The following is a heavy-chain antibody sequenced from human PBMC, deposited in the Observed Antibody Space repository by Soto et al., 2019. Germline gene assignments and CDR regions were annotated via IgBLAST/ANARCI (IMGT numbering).Heavy chain of an antibody. CDR1: GGTFSSYA. CDR2: IIPIFGTA. CDR3: ARGRVEYSSSRAPRYYYGMDV. D-gene: IGHD6-6*01. V-gene: IGHV1-69*13. J-gene: IGHJ6*02. Sequence: SVKVSCKASGGTFSSYAISWVRQAPGQGLEWMGGIIPIFGTANYAQKFQGRVTITADESTSTAYMELSSLRSEDTAVYYCARGRVEYSSSRAPRYYYGMDVWGQGTTVTVSS.